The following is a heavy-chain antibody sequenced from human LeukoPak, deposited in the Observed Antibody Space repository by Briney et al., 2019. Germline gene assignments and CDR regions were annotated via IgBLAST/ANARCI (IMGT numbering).Heavy chain of an antibody. J-gene: IGHJ4*02. CDR2: IKQDGGEK. V-gene: IGHV3-7*01. CDR1: GFTFCSYW. Sequence: PGVSLRLSCTASGFTFCSYWMSWVRQAPGKGLEWVANIKQDGGEKYYVDSVKGRFTISRDNAKNSLYLQMNSLRAEDTAVYYCARLGARQVLDYWGQGTLVTVSS. CDR3: ARLGARQVLDY. D-gene: IGHD4-17*01.